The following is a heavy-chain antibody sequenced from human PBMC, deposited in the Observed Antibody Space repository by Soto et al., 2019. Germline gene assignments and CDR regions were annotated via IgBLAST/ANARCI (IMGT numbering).Heavy chain of an antibody. CDR1: GGSISGYY. D-gene: IGHD6-13*01. J-gene: IGHJ6*02. CDR3: ARGAAAGVDYGIDL. Sequence: AETLSLTCTVSGGSISGYYWSWIRQAAGKGLEWIGRIYSSRGTNYSPSLKSRDTMSIDTSKRQFYLRLSSVTVSYTAVYYCARGAAAGVDYGIDLWGRGTTVTVSS. V-gene: IGHV4-4*07. CDR2: IYSSRGT.